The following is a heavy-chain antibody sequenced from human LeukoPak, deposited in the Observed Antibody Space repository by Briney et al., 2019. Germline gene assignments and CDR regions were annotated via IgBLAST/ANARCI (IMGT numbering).Heavy chain of an antibody. CDR1: GFTFSSYG. CDR3: ARDPGLIAVAGTFDY. V-gene: IGHV3-30*03. Sequence: GGSLRLSCAASGFTFSSYGMHWVRQAPGKGLEWVAVISYDGSNKYYADSVKGRFTISRDNSKNTLYLQMNSLRAEDTAVYYCARDPGLIAVAGTFDYWGQGTLVTVSS. CDR2: ISYDGSNK. D-gene: IGHD6-19*01. J-gene: IGHJ4*02.